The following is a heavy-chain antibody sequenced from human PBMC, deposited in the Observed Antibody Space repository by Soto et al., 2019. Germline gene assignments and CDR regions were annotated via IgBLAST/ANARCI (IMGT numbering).Heavy chain of an antibody. V-gene: IGHV5-51*01. Sequence: GESLKISCKGSGYNFNTNWIGWVRQMPGKGLEWMGVIFPSDSDIRYSPSLRGQVTISADKSISTTYLQWRSLTASDTAMYYCARVFGSGWSGFDPWGQGTLVTVSS. CDR3: ARVFGSGWSGFDP. CDR1: GYNFNTNW. CDR2: IFPSDSDI. J-gene: IGHJ5*02. D-gene: IGHD6-19*01.